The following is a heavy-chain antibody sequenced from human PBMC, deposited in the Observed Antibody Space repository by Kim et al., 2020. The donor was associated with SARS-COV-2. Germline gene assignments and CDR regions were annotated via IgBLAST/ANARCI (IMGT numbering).Heavy chain of an antibody. V-gene: IGHV4-31*03. J-gene: IGHJ6*02. CDR2: IYYSGST. CDR3: ARARGMVRGAPHWNYGMDV. D-gene: IGHD3-10*01. Sequence: SETLSLTCTVSGGSISSGGYYWSWIRQHPGKGLEWIGYIYYSGSTYYNPSLKSRVTISVDTSKNQFSLKLSSVTAADTAVYYCARARGMVRGAPHWNYGMDVWGQGTTVTVSS. CDR1: GGSISSGGYY.